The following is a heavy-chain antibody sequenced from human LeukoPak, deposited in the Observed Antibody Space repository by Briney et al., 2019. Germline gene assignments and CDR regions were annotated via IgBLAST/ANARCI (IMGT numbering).Heavy chain of an antibody. Sequence: PSETLSLTCTVSGVSISSYYWSWIRQPAGKGLEWVGRIYSSGSTNYNPSLENGVTISVDPSKTHFSVKLSSVPAADTAVYYCARDGVVAATGPVGLAYYYYYMDVWGKGTTVTVSS. V-gene: IGHV4-4*07. D-gene: IGHD2-15*01. CDR2: IYSSGST. CDR1: GVSISSYY. J-gene: IGHJ6*03. CDR3: ARDGVVAATGPVGLAYYYYYMDV.